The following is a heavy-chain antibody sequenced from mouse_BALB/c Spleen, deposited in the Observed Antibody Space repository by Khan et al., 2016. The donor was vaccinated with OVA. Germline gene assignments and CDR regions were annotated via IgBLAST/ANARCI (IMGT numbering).Heavy chain of an antibody. CDR1: GYTFTTAG. D-gene: IGHD2-14*01. J-gene: IGHJ4*01. CDR3: ARGGAAYDRNDGDAMEY. Sequence: QIQLVQSGPELKKPGETVRISCKASGYTFTTAGIQWVQKMPGKGLKWIGWINTHSGVPKYAEDFKGRFAFSLEISVSTAYLQITNLKNEDTATYFCARGGAAYDRNDGDAMEYWGQGTSVTVSS. V-gene: IGHV9-4*02. CDR2: INTHSGVP.